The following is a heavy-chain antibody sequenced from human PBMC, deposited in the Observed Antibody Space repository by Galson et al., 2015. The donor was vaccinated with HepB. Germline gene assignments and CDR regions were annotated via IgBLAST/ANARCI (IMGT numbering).Heavy chain of an antibody. CDR2: ITGNGDST. V-gene: IGHV3-23*01. J-gene: IGHJ5*01. CDR1: GFALDSHA. CDR3: AKGYGLFDS. D-gene: IGHD5-18*01. Sequence: SLRLSCAASGFALDSHAMSWVRQAPGRGLEWISGITGNGDSTFYADSVKGRFTVSKDNSNNMLYLQMNSLRAEDAGLYFCAKGYGLFDSWGQGILVTVSS.